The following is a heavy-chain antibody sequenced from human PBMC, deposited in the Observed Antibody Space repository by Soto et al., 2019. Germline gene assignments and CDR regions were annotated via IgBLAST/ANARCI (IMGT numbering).Heavy chain of an antibody. J-gene: IGHJ4*02. V-gene: IGHV3-7*03. CDR2: INQDGRDK. CDR3: ARDLGRGFGY. Sequence: GGSLRLSCAASGFAFTSYWMTWVRQAPGKGLEWVSNINQDGRDKYYVDSVKGRFTISRDNAKNSLYLQMNNLRVEDTAVYYFARDLGRGFGYWGQGTLVTVSS. CDR1: GFAFTSYW.